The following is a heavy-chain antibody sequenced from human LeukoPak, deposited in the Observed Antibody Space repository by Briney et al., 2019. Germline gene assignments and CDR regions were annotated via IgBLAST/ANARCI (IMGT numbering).Heavy chain of an antibody. CDR3: APIGGYCNSSGSQKGLGY. CDR1: GFTFSSYA. D-gene: IGHD3-22*01. J-gene: IGHJ4*02. V-gene: IGHV3-23*01. CDR2: ISGSGGST. Sequence: PGGSLRLSCAASGFTFSSYAMSWVRQAPGKGLEWVSAISGSGGSTYYADSVKGRFTISRDNSKNTLYLQMNSLRAEDTAVYSCAPIGGYCNSSGSQKGLGYWAQEPLVTVSS.